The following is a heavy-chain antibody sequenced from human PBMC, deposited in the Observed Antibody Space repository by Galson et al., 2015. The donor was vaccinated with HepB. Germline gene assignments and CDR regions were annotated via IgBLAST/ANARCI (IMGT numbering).Heavy chain of an antibody. CDR2: IWNDGTNT. Sequence: SLRLSCAASGFTFSDYGMHWVRQAPGKGLEWVALIWNDGTNTYYADSVRGRFTISRDNSKNTLYLQMNSLRAEDAAVYHCFVPQIDYWGQGTLVTVSS. D-gene: IGHD2-2*01. CDR3: FVPQIDY. CDR1: GFTFSDYG. V-gene: IGHV3-33*01. J-gene: IGHJ4*02.